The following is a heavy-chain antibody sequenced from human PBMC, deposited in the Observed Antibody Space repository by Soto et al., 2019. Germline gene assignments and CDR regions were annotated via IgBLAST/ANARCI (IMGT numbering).Heavy chain of an antibody. CDR3: AKGGWNDGFYYFDY. V-gene: IGHV3-23*01. CDR1: GFTFSSYA. Sequence: GGSLRLSCVASGFTFSSYAMSWVRQAPGKGLEWVSAISGSGGSTYYADSVKGRSTISRDNSKNTLYLQMNSLRAEDTAVYYCAKGGWNDGFYYFDYWGQGTLVTVSS. J-gene: IGHJ4*02. D-gene: IGHD1-1*01. CDR2: ISGSGGST.